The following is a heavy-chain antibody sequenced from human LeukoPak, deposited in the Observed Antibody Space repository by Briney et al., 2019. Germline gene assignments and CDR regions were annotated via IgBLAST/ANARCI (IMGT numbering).Heavy chain of an antibody. CDR2: MYISGST. J-gene: IGHJ6*03. D-gene: IGHD3-10*01. CDR3: AREGDYYGSGRTYYYYYMDV. V-gene: IGHV4-61*02. CDR1: GGSISSGSYY. Sequence: NPSETLSLTCTVSGGSISSGSYYWSWIRQPAGKGLEWIGRMYISGSTNYNPSLTSRVTISVDTSKNQFSLKLISVTAADAAVYYCAREGDYYGSGRTYYYYYMDVWGKGTTVTVSS.